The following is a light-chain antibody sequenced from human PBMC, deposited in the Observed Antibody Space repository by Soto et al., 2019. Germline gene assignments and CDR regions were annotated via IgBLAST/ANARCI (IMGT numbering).Light chain of an antibody. CDR2: EVS. Sequence: QSALTQPASVSGSPGQSITISCTGTSSDVGGYNYVSWYQLHPGKAPKLMVYEVSYRPSGVSSRFSGSKSANTASLTISVLQAEDEADYYSSSYASSTAYVFGTGTKLTVL. CDR3: SSYASSTAYV. CDR1: SSDVGGYNY. V-gene: IGLV2-14*01. J-gene: IGLJ1*01.